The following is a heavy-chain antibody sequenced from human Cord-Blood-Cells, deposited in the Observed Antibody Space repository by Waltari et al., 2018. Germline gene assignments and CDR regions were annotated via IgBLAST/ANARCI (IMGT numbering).Heavy chain of an antibody. CDR3: ARYNQKDAFDI. Sequence: EVQLVESGGGLVQPGGSLRLSCAASGFTFSSYWMSWVRQAPGKGLEWVANIKQNGMEKYYVDSVKGRFTISRDNAKNSLYLQMNSLRAEDTAVYYCARYNQKDAFDIWGQGTMVTVSS. D-gene: IGHD1-1*01. CDR2: IKQNGMEK. CDR1: GFTFSSYW. J-gene: IGHJ3*02. V-gene: IGHV3-7*01.